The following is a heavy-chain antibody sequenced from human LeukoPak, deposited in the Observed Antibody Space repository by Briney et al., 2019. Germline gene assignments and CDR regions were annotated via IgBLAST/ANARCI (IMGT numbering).Heavy chain of an antibody. Sequence: GRSLRLSCAASGFTFSSYAMHWVRQAPGKGLEWVAVISYDGSNKYYADSVKGRFTISRDNSKNTLYLQMNSLRAEDTAVYYCARVRNYYDSSGDSGGYWGQRTLVTVSS. CDR3: ARVRNYYDSSGDSGGY. CDR1: GFTFSSYA. CDR2: ISYDGSNK. V-gene: IGHV3-30-3*01. D-gene: IGHD3-22*01. J-gene: IGHJ4*02.